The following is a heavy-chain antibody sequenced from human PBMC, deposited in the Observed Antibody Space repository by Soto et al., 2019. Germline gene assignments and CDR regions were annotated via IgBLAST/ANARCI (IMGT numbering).Heavy chain of an antibody. CDR1: GFTFSSYA. Sequence: GGSLRLSCAASGFTFSSYAMSWVRQAPGKGLEWVSAISGSGGSTYYADSVKGRFTISRDNSKNTLYLQMNSLRAEDTAVYYCAKDRRTYYDILTGYQRVDAFDIWGQGTMVTVSS. J-gene: IGHJ3*02. CDR3: AKDRRTYYDILTGYQRVDAFDI. D-gene: IGHD3-9*01. CDR2: ISGSGGST. V-gene: IGHV3-23*01.